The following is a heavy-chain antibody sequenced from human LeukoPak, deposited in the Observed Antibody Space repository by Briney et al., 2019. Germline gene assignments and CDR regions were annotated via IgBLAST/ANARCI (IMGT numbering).Heavy chain of an antibody. CDR1: GFTFSSYG. CDR2: IWYDGSNK. J-gene: IGHJ4*02. V-gene: IGHV3-33*01. CDR3: ARDRYSYGFALDC. D-gene: IGHD5-18*01. Sequence: GGSLRLSCAASGFTFSSYGMHWVRQAPGKGLEWVAVIWYDGSNKYYADSVKGRFTISRDNSKNTLYLQMNSLRAEDSAVYYCARDRYSYGFALDCWGQGTLVTVSS.